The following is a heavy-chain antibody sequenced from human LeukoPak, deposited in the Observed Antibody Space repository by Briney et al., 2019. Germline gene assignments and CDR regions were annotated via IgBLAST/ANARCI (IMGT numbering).Heavy chain of an antibody. CDR1: GFTFSSYW. V-gene: IGHV3-23*01. CDR3: AREVASAAVGTLGFDP. Sequence: GGSLRLSCAASGFTFSSYWMNWARQAPGKGLEWVSAISASGGNTYYADFVKGRFTISRDNSKNTLYLQMNSLRAEDTALYYCAREVASAAVGTLGFDPWGQGTLVIVSS. J-gene: IGHJ5*02. D-gene: IGHD6-13*01. CDR2: ISASGGNT.